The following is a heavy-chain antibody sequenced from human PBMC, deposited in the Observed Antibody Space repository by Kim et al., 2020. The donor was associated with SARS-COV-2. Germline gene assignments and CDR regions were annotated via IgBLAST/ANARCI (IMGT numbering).Heavy chain of an antibody. J-gene: IGHJ6*02. Sequence: SETPSLTCTVSGGSISSYYWSWIRQPPGKGLEWIGYIYYSGSTNYNPSLKSRVTISVDTSKNQFSLKLSSVTAADTAVYYCARDLRYCSSTSCYYGMDVWGQGTTVTVSS. D-gene: IGHD2-2*01. CDR2: IYYSGST. CDR3: ARDLRYCSSTSCYYGMDV. CDR1: GGSISSYY. V-gene: IGHV4-59*01.